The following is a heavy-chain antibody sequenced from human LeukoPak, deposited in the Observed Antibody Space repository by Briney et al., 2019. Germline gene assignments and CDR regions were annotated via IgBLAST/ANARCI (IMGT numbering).Heavy chain of an antibody. CDR2: ISTNSGNP. CDR1: GYTFTSYA. Sequence: ASVKVSCKASGYTFTSYAMNWVRQAPGQGLEWMGWISTNSGNPTYAQGFTGRFVFSLDTSVSTAYLQISSLKAEDTAVYYCAKGPSPLSSSWYVFDFWGQGTLVTVSS. CDR3: AKGPSPLSSSWYVFDF. J-gene: IGHJ4*02. D-gene: IGHD6-13*01. V-gene: IGHV7-4-1*02.